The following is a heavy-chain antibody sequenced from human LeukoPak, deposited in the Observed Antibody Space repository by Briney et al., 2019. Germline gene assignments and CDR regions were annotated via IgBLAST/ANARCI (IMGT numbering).Heavy chain of an antibody. Sequence: SETLSLTCTVSGGSIKSHYWSWIRQTPGKGLEWIGCIYESGSTYHNPSLKSRVTISVDMSKNQFPLKVSSVTAADTAVYYCAKGGSRWSYARDVWGQGTTVTVSS. J-gene: IGHJ6*02. D-gene: IGHD6-13*01. CDR2: IYESGST. CDR1: GGSIKSHY. CDR3: AKGGSRWSYARDV. V-gene: IGHV4-59*11.